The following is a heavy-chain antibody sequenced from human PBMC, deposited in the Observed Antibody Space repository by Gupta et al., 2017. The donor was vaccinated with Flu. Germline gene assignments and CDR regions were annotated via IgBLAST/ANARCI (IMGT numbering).Heavy chain of an antibody. D-gene: IGHD3-3*01. CDR3: IREKTIFGVDPRPQSQRYFYYHYMDV. J-gene: IGHJ6*03. V-gene: IGHV3-73*01. CDR2: IRNTAKTKAT. Sequence: VGRIRNTAKTKATVYAASVKGRFTISRDELKNTAYLQMNSLKTEDTAVYYCIREKTIFGVDPRPQSQRYFYYHYMDVWGQGTTVTVSS.